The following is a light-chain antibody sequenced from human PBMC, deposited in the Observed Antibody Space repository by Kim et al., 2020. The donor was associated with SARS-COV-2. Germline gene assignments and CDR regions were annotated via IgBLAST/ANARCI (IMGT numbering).Light chain of an antibody. Sequence: PGKTARITRWGNNIESKSVPWYPRQPGQAPVLVIYYDSDRPSGIPERFSGSTSGNTATLTISRVEAGDEADYYCQVWYSSSDHVVFGGGTQLTVL. CDR2: YDS. CDR3: QVWYSSSDHVV. CDR1: NIESKS. V-gene: IGLV3-21*04. J-gene: IGLJ2*01.